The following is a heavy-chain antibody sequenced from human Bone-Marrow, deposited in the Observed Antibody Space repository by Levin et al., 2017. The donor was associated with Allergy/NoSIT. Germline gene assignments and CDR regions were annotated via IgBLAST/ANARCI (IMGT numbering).Heavy chain of an antibody. D-gene: IGHD2-2*01. V-gene: IGHV1-69*13. CDR3: ARLPSETSGRDY. CDR1: GGTFSSYL. CDR2: IIPTFGSA. J-gene: IGHJ4*02. Sequence: ASVKVSCKASGGTFSSYLISWVRQAPGQGLEWMGGIIPTFGSANYAQKFQDRVTITADESTGTVYMELSSLRSEDTALYYCARLPSETSGRDYWGQGTLVTVSS.